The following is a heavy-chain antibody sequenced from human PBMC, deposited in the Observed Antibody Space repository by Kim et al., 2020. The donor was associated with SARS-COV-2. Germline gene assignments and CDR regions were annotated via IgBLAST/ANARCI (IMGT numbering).Heavy chain of an antibody. J-gene: IGHJ3*02. Sequence: ASVKVSCKASGYTFTSYGISWVRQAPGQGLEWMGWISAYNGNTNYAQKLQGRVTMTTDTSTSTAYMELRSLRSDDTAVYYCARDDDIVGAPFDAFDIWGQGTMVTVSS. D-gene: IGHD1-26*01. CDR3: ARDDDIVGAPFDAFDI. V-gene: IGHV1-18*04. CDR2: ISAYNGNT. CDR1: GYTFTSYG.